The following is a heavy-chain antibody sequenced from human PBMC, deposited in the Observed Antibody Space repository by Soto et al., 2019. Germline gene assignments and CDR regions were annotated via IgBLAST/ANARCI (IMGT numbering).Heavy chain of an antibody. Sequence: PSETLSLTCTVSGGSISSSSYYWGWIRQPPGKGLEWIGSIYYSGSTYYNPSLKSRVTISVDTSKNQFSLKLSSVTAADTAVYYCARRGAAAGPILDYRGQGTLLTVSS. D-gene: IGHD6-13*01. CDR3: ARRGAAAGPILDY. J-gene: IGHJ4*02. CDR1: GGSISSSSYY. V-gene: IGHV4-39*01. CDR2: IYYSGST.